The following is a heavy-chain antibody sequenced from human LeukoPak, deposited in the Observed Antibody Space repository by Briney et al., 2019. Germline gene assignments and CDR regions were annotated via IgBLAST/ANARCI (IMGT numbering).Heavy chain of an antibody. D-gene: IGHD1-20*01. CDR1: GRSISSSSYY. CDR3: ATNITENLRRFDY. V-gene: IGHV4-39*01. J-gene: IGHJ4*02. Sequence: PSETLSLTCTVSGRSISSSSYYWGWIRQPPGKGLEWIGSNHYCGNTYYHPSLKSRVTISVDTSKNQFSLKLSSVTAADTAVYYCATNITENLRRFDYWGQGTLVTVSS. CDR2: NHYCGNT.